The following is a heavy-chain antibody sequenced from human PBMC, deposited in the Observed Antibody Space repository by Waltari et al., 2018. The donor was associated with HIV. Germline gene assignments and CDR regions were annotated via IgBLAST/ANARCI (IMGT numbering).Heavy chain of an antibody. Sequence: QVQLVQSGAEVKKPGSSVRISCRTSGDNFTNFGITWVRQAPGQGLEWLGGIIPIFETVTFGRRFQGRVSFIADESTTTAYMELTSLRADDTATYFCARFRSLGRRSDYFFDYWGQGSHVTVSS. CDR3: ARFRSLGRRSDYFFDY. CDR1: GDNFTNFG. V-gene: IGHV1-69*12. J-gene: IGHJ4*02. D-gene: IGHD3-16*01. CDR2: IIPIFETV.